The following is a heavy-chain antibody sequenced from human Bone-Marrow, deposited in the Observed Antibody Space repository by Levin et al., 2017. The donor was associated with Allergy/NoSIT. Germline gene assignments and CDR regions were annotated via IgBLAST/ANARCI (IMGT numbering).Heavy chain of an antibody. Sequence: GGSLRLSCAASGFNIRDHGMFWVRHAPGKGLEWVAVLWYDGRTTFYADSVRGRFTIYRETSKNSLFLQMNSLRVEDTAVYYCVRWFWYSDTGGYVFDSWGQGALVTVSS. CDR1: GFNIRDHG. J-gene: IGHJ4*02. CDR3: VRWFWYSDTGGYVFDS. D-gene: IGHD3-22*01. CDR2: LWYDGRTT. V-gene: IGHV3-33*03.